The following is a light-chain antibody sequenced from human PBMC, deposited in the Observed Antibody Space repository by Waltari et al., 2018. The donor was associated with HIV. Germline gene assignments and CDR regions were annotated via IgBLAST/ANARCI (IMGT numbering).Light chain of an antibody. CDR1: QSLSAK. CDR3: QQYDSGPRGIT. Sequence: IVMTQSPPTLSVSPGQRVTLSCRASQSLSAKVALYPQRPVPAPRLLIYEAATRPTGIPARFSGSGSGTEFTLTISSLQSEDFATYFCQQYDSGPRGITFGQGTMLEIK. CDR2: EAA. J-gene: IGKJ2*01. V-gene: IGKV3-15*01.